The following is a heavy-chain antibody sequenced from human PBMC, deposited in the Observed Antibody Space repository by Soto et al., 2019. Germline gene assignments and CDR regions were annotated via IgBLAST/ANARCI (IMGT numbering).Heavy chain of an antibody. Sequence: PGGSLRLSCAVSGFTFSNSWLSWVRQAPGKGLEWVANINQDGSDKYYVDSVKGRFTISRDNAKNSLYLQMNSLRAEDTAIYYCERVSPVMSPGYWRSGTLVTV. D-gene: IGHD3-16*01. V-gene: IGHV3-7*05. CDR3: ERVSPVMSPGY. CDR1: GFTFSNSW. CDR2: INQDGSDK. J-gene: IGHJ4*02.